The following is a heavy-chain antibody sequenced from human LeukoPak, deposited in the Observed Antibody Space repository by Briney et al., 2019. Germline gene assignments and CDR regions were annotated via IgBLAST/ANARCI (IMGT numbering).Heavy chain of an antibody. CDR1: GFTFSSYA. Sequence: GGSLRLSCAASGFTFSSYAMSWVRQAPGKGLEWVSAISGSGGSTYYADSVKGRFTISRDNSKNTLYLQMNSLRAEDTAVYYCAKFSRSGSRGFEYYFDYWGQGTLVTVSS. D-gene: IGHD5-12*01. CDR3: AKFSRSGSRGFEYYFDY. J-gene: IGHJ4*02. V-gene: IGHV3-23*01. CDR2: ISGSGGST.